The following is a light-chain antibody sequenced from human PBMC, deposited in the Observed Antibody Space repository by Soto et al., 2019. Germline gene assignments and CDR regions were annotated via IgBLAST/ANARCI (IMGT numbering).Light chain of an antibody. CDR3: SSYTSSSTYV. Sequence: QSVLTQPASVSGSPGQSITISCTGTSSDVGYNYVSWYQQHPGKAPKFMIYEVTNRPSGVSDRFSGSKSGNTASLTISGLQAEDEADYYCSSYTSSSTYVFGTGTKVTVL. CDR1: SSDVGYNY. J-gene: IGLJ1*01. CDR2: EVT. V-gene: IGLV2-14*01.